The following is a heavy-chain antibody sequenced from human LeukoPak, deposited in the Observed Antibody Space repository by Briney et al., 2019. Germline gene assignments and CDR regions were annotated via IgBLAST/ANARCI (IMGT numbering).Heavy chain of an antibody. Sequence: GGSLRLSCAASGFTFSSYPMHWVRQTPGKGLEWVALISYDGNNIFYSDSVRGRFTISRDNSKNTLYLQMNSLTADDTAVYYCARIDGSDDYWGQGTLVTVSS. J-gene: IGHJ4*02. V-gene: IGHV3-30*14. CDR3: ARIDGSDDY. CDR2: ISYDGNNI. CDR1: GFTFSSYP. D-gene: IGHD5-24*01.